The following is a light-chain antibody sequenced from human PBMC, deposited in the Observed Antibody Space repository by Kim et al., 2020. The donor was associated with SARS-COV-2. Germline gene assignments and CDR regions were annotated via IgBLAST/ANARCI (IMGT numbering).Light chain of an antibody. V-gene: IGLV1-47*01. CDR2: KNN. Sequence: ELTQPPSASGTPGQRVTISCSGSSSNIGSNYVYWYQQLPGTAPKLLIYKNNQRPSGVPDRFSGSKSGTSASLAISGLRSEDEADYYCAAWDDSLSGWVFGGGTQLTVL. CDR1: SSNIGSNY. J-gene: IGLJ3*02. CDR3: AAWDDSLSGWV.